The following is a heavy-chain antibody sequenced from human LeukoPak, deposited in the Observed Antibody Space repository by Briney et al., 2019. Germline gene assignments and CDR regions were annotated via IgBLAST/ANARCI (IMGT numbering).Heavy chain of an antibody. Sequence: GGTLRLSCAVSGFTFDDYAMHWVRQAPGKGLEWVSLISWDGGSTYYADSVKGRFTTSRDNSKNSLYLQMNSLRTEDTALYYCAKGFSDYYYYGMDVWGEGTTVTVSS. J-gene: IGHJ6*04. V-gene: IGHV3-43*02. CDR3: AKGFSDYYYYGMDV. CDR1: GFTFDDYA. CDR2: ISWDGGST.